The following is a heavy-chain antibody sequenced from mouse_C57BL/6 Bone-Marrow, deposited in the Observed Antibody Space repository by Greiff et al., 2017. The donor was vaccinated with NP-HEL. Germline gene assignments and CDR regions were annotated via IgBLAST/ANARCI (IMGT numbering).Heavy chain of an antibody. CDR2: IYPGDGDT. D-gene: IGHD1-1*01. J-gene: IGHJ1*03. Sequence: VQGVESGPELVKPGASVKISCKASGYAFSSSWMNWVKQRPGKGLEWIGRIYPGDGDTNYNGKFKGKATLTADKSSSTAYMQLSSLTSEDSAVYFCARGEITTVVGYFDVWGTGTTVTVSS. CDR3: ARGEITTVVGYFDV. CDR1: GYAFSSSW. V-gene: IGHV1-82*01.